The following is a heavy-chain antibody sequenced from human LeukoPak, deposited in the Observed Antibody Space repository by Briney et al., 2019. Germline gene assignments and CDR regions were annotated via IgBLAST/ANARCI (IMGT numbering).Heavy chain of an antibody. CDR1: VYTFIGYF. V-gene: IGHV1-2*02. J-gene: IGHJ4*02. Sequence: GSVKVSRMASVYTFIGYFMHWVRQAPGQGLGWMGWINPNSGGSNYAQTFQGRVTMTRDTSLSTAYLQWTSLKASGTALYYFVRHMSKGRGGDYGGQGTLVTASS. D-gene: IGHD3-10*01. CDR3: VRHMSKGRGGDY. CDR2: INPNSGGS.